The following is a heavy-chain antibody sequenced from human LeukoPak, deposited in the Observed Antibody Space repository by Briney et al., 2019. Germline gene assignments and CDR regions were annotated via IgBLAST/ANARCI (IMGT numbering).Heavy chain of an antibody. Sequence: GGSLKLSCAASGFTFSSYWMNWARQAPGKGLEWVASINHNGNVNYYVDSVKGRFTISRDNAKNSLYLQMSNLGAEDTAVYFCARGGGLDVWGQGATVTVSS. CDR2: INHNGNVN. D-gene: IGHD3-16*01. CDR3: ARGGGLDV. V-gene: IGHV3-7*03. J-gene: IGHJ6*02. CDR1: GFTFSSYW.